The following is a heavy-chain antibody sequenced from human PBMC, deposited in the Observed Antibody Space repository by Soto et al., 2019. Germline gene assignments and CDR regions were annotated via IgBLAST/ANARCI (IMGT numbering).Heavy chain of an antibody. CDR1: GGTFSSYT. J-gene: IGHJ6*03. V-gene: IGHV1-69*02. D-gene: IGHD6-6*01. Sequence: QVQLVQSGAEVKKPGSSVKVSCKASGGTFSSYTIIWVRQAPGQGLEWMGRIIPILGIANYAQKFQGRVTITADKSTSTAYMELSSLRSEDTAVYYCERVQQLVHLSGSYYYYMDVWGKGTTVTVSS. CDR3: ERVQQLVHLSGSYYYYMDV. CDR2: IIPILGIA.